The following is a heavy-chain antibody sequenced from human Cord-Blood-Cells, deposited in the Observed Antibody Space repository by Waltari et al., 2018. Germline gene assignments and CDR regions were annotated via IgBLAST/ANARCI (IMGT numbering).Heavy chain of an antibody. D-gene: IGHD3-3*01. J-gene: IGHJ4*02. Sequence: QVQLVQSGAEVKKPGASVKVSCKASGYTFTGYYMHWVRQAPGQGLEWMGWINPNSGGTNYAQKFQGRVTMTRDTSISTAYMELSRLRSDDTAVYYCASTAFDYDFWSGYLDDYWGQGTLVTVSS. CDR3: ASTAFDYDFWSGYLDDY. V-gene: IGHV1-2*02. CDR1: GYTFTGYY. CDR2: INPNSGGT.